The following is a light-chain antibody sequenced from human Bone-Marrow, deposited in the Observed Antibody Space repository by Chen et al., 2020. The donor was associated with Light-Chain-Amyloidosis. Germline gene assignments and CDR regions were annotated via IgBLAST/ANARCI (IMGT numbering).Light chain of an antibody. CDR1: SSDVGGDNH. CDR3: SSYTITNTLV. V-gene: IGLV2-14*01. CDR2: EVT. Sequence: QSALTQPASGSGSPGQSITISCTGTSSDVGGDNHVSWYQQHPDKAPKLMIYEVTNLRSWVPDRFSGSKSDNTASLTISGLQTEDEADYFCSSYTITNTLVFGSGTRVTVL. J-gene: IGLJ1*01.